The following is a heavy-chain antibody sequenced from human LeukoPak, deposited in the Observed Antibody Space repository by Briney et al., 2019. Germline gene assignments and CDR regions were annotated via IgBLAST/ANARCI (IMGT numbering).Heavy chain of an antibody. CDR2: INPNSGGT. CDR3: AREYGRGDGSGFMDV. J-gene: IGHJ6*03. D-gene: IGHD3-10*01. V-gene: IGHV1-2*02. CDR1: GYTFTGYY. Sequence: ASVKVSCKASGYTFTGYYMHWVRQAPGQGLEWMGWINPNSGGTNYAQKFQGRVTMTRDTSISTAYMELSRLRSDDTAVYYCAREYGRGDGSGFMDVWGKGTTVTVSS.